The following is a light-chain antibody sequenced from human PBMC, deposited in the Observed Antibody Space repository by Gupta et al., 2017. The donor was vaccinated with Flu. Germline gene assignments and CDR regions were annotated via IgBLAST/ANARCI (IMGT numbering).Light chain of an antibody. CDR2: EVS. CDR1: SSDIGNYNR. Sequence: SALTQPPSVSGSPGQSVTISCTGTSSDIGNYNRVSWYQQPPGTAPKLMIYEVSNRPAGVPDRFPGSKSGNTASLTISGHQAEDEADYYCSSYTSSYTYVFGTGTKLTVL. J-gene: IGLJ1*01. V-gene: IGLV2-18*02. CDR3: SSYTSSYTYV.